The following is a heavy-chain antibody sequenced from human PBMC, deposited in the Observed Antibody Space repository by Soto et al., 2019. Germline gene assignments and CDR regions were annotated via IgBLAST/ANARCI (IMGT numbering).Heavy chain of an antibody. CDR1: GYTFTGYY. CDR3: ARAGTTVTTPRGYYYYGMDV. J-gene: IGHJ6*02. Sequence: QVQLVQSGAEVKKPGASVKVSCKASGYTFTGYYMHWVRQAPGQGLEWMGWINPNSGGTNYAQKFQGWVTMTSDTSISTAYMELSRLRSDDTAVYYCARAGTTVTTPRGYYYYGMDVWGQGTTVTVSS. D-gene: IGHD4-17*01. V-gene: IGHV1-2*04. CDR2: INPNSGGT.